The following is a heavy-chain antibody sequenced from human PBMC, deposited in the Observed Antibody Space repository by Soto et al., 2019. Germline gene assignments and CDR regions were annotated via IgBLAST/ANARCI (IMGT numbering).Heavy chain of an antibody. J-gene: IGHJ3*02. V-gene: IGHV1-2*04. CDR2: INPNSGGT. D-gene: IGHD5-18*01. CDR1: GYTFTGYY. Sequence: ASVKVSCKASGYTFTGYYMHWVRQAPGQGLEWMGWINPNSGGTNYAQKFQGWVTMTRDTSINTAYMELSRLRSDDTAVYYCARDCTAMASGAFDIWGQGTMVTVSS. CDR3: ARDCTAMASGAFDI.